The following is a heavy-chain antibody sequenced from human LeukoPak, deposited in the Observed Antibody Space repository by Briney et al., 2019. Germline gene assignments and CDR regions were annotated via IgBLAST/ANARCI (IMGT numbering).Heavy chain of an antibody. CDR2: IDPSDSYT. CDR3: AKSGYDSYYYYYGMDV. J-gene: IGHJ6*02. D-gene: IGHD5-12*01. V-gene: IGHV5-10-1*01. Sequence: GESLRISCKGSGYSFTSYWISWVRQMPGKGLEWMGRIDPSDSYTNYSPSFQGHVTISADKSIGTAYLQWSSLKASDTAMYYCAKSGYDSYYYYYGMDVWGQGTTVTVSS. CDR1: GYSFTSYW.